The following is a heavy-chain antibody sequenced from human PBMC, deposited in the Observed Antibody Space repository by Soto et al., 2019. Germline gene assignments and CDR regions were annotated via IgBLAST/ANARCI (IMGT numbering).Heavy chain of an antibody. D-gene: IGHD5-18*01. Sequence: ASVKVSCKASGGTFSSYAISWVRQAPGQGLEWMGGIIPIFGTANYAQKFQGRVTITADKSTSTAYMELSSLRSEDTAVYYCAVPRASGYSYGYFPYYYGMDVWGQGTTVTVSS. CDR2: IIPIFGTA. CDR3: AVPRASGYSYGYFPYYYGMDV. V-gene: IGHV1-69*06. CDR1: GGTFSSYA. J-gene: IGHJ6*02.